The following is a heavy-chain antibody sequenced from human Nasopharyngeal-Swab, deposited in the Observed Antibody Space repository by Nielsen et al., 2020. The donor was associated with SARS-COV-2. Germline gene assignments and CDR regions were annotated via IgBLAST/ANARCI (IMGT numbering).Heavy chain of an antibody. J-gene: IGHJ4*02. CDR3: ARENFGFDY. V-gene: IGHV4-30-2*06. CDR2: IYRSGST. Sequence: SETLSLTCAVSGDSIASGGYSWTWIRQSPRRGLEWIGYIYRSGSTYYNPSPKSRVTISVDRSKNQFSLKLSSVTAADTALYYCARENFGFDYWGQGILVTVSS. D-gene: IGHD3-10*01. CDR1: GDSIASGGYS.